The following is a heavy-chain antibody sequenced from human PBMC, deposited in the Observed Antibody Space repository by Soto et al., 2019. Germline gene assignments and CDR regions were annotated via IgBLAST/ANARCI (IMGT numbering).Heavy chain of an antibody. CDR1: GGSISSYY. CDR3: ERWGSRSSGWFDP. J-gene: IGHJ5*02. V-gene: IGHV4-59*01. D-gene: IGHD6-19*01. Sequence: LSLPCTASGGSISSYYWSWILQPPGKGLEWIGYIYYSGSTNYNPSLKSRVTISVDTSKNQFSLKLSSVTAADTAVYYCERWGSRSSGWFDPWGQGTLVTVSS. CDR2: IYYSGST.